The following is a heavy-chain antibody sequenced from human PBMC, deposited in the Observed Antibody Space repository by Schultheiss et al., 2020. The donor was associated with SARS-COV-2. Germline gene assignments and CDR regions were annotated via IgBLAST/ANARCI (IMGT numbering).Heavy chain of an antibody. CDR1: GGSISSSSYY. Sequence: SETLSLTCTVSGGSISSSSYYWSWIRQPAGKGLEWIGRIYTSGSTNYNPSLKSRVTMSVDTSKNQFSLKLSSVTAADTAVYYCASLRPAVAGYDAFDIWGQGTMVTVSS. CDR2: IYTSGST. J-gene: IGHJ3*02. V-gene: IGHV4-61*02. D-gene: IGHD6-19*01. CDR3: ASLRPAVAGYDAFDI.